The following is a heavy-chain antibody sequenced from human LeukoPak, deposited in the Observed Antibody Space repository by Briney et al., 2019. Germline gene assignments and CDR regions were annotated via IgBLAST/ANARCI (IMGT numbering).Heavy chain of an antibody. Sequence: GGSLRLSCAASGNYWMHWVRQAPGKGLVWVSHINSDGSWTSYADSVKGRFTISKDNAKNTVYLQMNSLSAEDSAVYYCAKGGYCGATNCYIAYWGQGTLVTVSS. J-gene: IGHJ4*02. CDR3: AKGGYCGATNCYIAY. CDR2: INSDGSWT. CDR1: GNYW. D-gene: IGHD2-2*02. V-gene: IGHV3-74*01.